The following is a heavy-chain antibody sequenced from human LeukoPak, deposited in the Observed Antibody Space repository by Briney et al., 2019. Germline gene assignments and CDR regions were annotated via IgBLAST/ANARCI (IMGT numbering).Heavy chain of an antibody. J-gene: IGHJ5*02. V-gene: IGHV4-59*01. Sequence: LETLSLTCTVSGGSMRSNYWSLTRQPPGKGLEWIGNIYYSGSTNYNPSLKSRVTISIDPSKNQFSLKLSSVTAADSAIYYCVKDNGRWFDPWGQGTLVIVSS. CDR3: VKDNGRWFDP. CDR1: GGSMRSNY. CDR2: IYYSGST. D-gene: IGHD1-26*01.